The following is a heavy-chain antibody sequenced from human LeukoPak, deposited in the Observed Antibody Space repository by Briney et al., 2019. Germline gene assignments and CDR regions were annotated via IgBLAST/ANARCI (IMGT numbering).Heavy chain of an antibody. CDR3: AKDARRTFGLSSGLYRGSYYFDY. Sequence: GGSLRLSCAASGFAFTTYTMNWVRQAPGKGLEWVSSISSSSEYIYYADSVKGRFTISRDNAKNSLYLQMNSLRAEDTAVYYCAKDARRTFGLSSGLYRGSYYFDYWGQGTLVTVSS. J-gene: IGHJ4*02. CDR2: ISSSSEYI. V-gene: IGHV3-21*01. D-gene: IGHD6-19*01. CDR1: GFAFTTYT.